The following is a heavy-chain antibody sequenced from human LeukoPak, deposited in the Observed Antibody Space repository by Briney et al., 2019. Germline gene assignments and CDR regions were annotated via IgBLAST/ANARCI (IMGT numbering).Heavy chain of an antibody. J-gene: IGHJ3*02. CDR2: ISSSSNYI. CDR1: GFTFSTYS. V-gene: IGHV3-21*01. Sequence: PGGSLGLSCAASGFTFSTYSMNWVRQAPGKGLEWVSSISSSSNYIYYADSVKGRFTISRDNAKNSVYLQMNSLRAEDTAVYYCARDESVDAFDIWGQGTMVTVSS. CDR3: ARDESVDAFDI. D-gene: IGHD4-17*01.